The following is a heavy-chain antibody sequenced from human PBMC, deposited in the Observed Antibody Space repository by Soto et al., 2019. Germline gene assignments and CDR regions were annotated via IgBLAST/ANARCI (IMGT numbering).Heavy chain of an antibody. V-gene: IGHV1-18*01. CDR2: ISAHNDNT. CDR3: ARGRYGDY. Sequence: QVHLVQSGAEVKKPGASVKVSCKCSGYTFTRYGITWVRQAPGQGLEWMGWISAHNDNTDYAQKLQGRVTVTRDTSTSTAYMELRSLRYDDTAVYYCARGRYGDYWGQGALVTVSS. D-gene: IGHD1-1*01. J-gene: IGHJ4*02. CDR1: GYTFTRYG.